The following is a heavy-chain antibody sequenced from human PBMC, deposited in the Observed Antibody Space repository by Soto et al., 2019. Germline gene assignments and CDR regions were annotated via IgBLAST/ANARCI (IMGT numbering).Heavy chain of an antibody. D-gene: IGHD3-3*01. CDR1: GFTFSSYD. V-gene: IGHV3-13*01. Sequence: GGSLRLSCAASGFTFSSYDMHWVRQATGKGLEWVSAIGTAGDTYYPGSVKGRFTISRENAKNSLYLQMNSLRAGDTAVYYCARSITIFGVVIDAAFDICGQGTMCTVSS. CDR2: IGTAGDT. CDR3: ARSITIFGVVIDAAFDI. J-gene: IGHJ3*02.